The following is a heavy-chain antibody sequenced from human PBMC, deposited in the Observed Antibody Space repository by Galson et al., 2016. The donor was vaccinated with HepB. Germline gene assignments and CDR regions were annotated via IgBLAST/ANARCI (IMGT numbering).Heavy chain of an antibody. CDR3: ARDHPLTDWAY. J-gene: IGHJ4*02. V-gene: IGHV1-2*06. D-gene: IGHD2-21*01. Sequence: SVKVSCKASGYTFTGYYMHWVRQAPGQGLEWMGRLNPNSGVTNYAQKFQGRVTMTRDTSITTAYMELSRLRADDTAVYYCARDHPLTDWAYWGQGTLVTVSS. CDR1: GYTFTGYY. CDR2: LNPNSGVT.